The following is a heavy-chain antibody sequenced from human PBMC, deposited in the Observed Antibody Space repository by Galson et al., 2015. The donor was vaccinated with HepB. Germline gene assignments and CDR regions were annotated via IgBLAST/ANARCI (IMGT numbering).Heavy chain of an antibody. CDR1: GSTFTGYY. Sequence: SVKVSCKASGSTFTGYYMHWVRQAPGQGLEWMGWINPNSGGTNYAQKFQGRVTMTRDTSISTAYMELSRLRSDDTAVYYCARSSSTRSARPFDYWGQGTLVTVSS. J-gene: IGHJ4*02. CDR2: INPNSGGT. CDR3: ARSSSTRSARPFDY. D-gene: IGHD6-6*01. V-gene: IGHV1-2*02.